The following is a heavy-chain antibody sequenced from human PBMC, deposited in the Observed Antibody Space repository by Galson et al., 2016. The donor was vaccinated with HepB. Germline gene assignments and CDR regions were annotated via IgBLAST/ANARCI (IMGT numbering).Heavy chain of an antibody. Sequence: SVKVSCKVSGKSLTEVSMHWVRQAPGKGLEWMGGFDPEDGERIYAQKFQGRVTMTEDTSTDTAYMELSSLRSEDTAVYFCATLGLTDYYYGVDVWGQGTTVTVSS. J-gene: IGHJ6*02. D-gene: IGHD1-20*01. V-gene: IGHV1-24*01. CDR3: ATLGLTDYYYGVDV. CDR1: GKSLTEVS. CDR2: FDPEDGER.